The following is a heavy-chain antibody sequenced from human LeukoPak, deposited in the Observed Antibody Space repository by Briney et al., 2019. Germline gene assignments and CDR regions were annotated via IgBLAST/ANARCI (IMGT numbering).Heavy chain of an antibody. CDR3: ARGTWLNKLFDF. J-gene: IGHJ4*02. CDR1: GFTFSSYA. V-gene: IGHV3-23*01. CDR2: ISGSGGST. D-gene: IGHD1/OR15-1a*01. Sequence: PGGSLRLSCAASGFTFSSYAMSWVRQAPGKGLEWVSAISGSGGSTYYADSVKGRFTISRDNSKNTVYLQMNSLRAEDTALYYCARGTWLNKLFDFWGQGTLVTVSS.